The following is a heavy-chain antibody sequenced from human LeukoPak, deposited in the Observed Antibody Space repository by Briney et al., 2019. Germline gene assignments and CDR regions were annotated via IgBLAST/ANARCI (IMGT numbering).Heavy chain of an antibody. CDR1: GYSFTTYW. V-gene: IGHV5-10-1*01. CDR3: ARGSLMTTVTTFDY. D-gene: IGHD4-17*01. CDR2: IDPSDSST. J-gene: IGHJ4*02. Sequence: EESLKISCKGSGYSFTTYWISWVRQMPGKGLEWMGKIDPSDSSTNYSPSFQGHVTISADRSISTAYLQWSSLKASDTDMYYCARGSLMTTVTTFDYWGQGTLVTVSS.